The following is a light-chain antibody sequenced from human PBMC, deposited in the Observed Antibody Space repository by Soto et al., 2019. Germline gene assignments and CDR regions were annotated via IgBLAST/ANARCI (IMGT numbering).Light chain of an antibody. CDR1: QSVSGY. CDR3: QQYNNWPIT. V-gene: IGKV3-15*01. Sequence: ELVFTPSPATLSLSPGEQAPLPFRASQSVSGYLAWYQQKPGQAPRLLIYDASIRALDTPARFAGSGSGTEFTLTISSLQSEDFAVYFCQQYNNWPITFGQRTRLEIK. J-gene: IGKJ5*01. CDR2: DAS.